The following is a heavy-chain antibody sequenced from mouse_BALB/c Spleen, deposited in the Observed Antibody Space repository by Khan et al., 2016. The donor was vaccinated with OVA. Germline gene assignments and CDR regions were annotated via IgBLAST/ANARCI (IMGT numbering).Heavy chain of an antibody. Sequence: EVHLVESGGGLVQSGGSRKLSCAASGFTFTSYGMHWIRQAPEKGLEWVAYISSDSNTIYYADTVKGRFTISRDNTKNTLFLQMTSLRSGDTAMYFFATAYFYGYYFDYWGQGTTLTVSS. CDR1: GFTFTSYG. V-gene: IGHV5-17*02. CDR2: ISSDSNTI. J-gene: IGHJ2*01. D-gene: IGHD1-1*01. CDR3: ATAYFYGYYFDY.